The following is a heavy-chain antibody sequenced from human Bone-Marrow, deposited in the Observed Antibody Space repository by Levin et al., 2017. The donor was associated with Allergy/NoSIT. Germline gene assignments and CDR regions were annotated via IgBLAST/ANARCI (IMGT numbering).Heavy chain of an antibody. D-gene: IGHD6-13*01. CDR1: GYTFTTYW. Sequence: GGSLRLSCETSGYTFTTYWIAWLRQMPGNGLEWMGIIYPRDSVTRYSPSFQGQVTISADKSINTSYLQWSSLRAVDTAMYYCAREGAYSSPAGFDPWGQGTLVTVSS. V-gene: IGHV5-51*01. J-gene: IGHJ5*02. CDR2: IYPRDSVT. CDR3: AREGAYSSPAGFDP.